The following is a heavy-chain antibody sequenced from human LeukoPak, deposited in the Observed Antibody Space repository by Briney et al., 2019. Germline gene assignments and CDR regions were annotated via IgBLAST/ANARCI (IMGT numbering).Heavy chain of an antibody. CDR3: AKDIVAVQDAGESDY. V-gene: IGHV3-30*18. J-gene: IGHJ4*02. CDR1: GFTFSSYG. Sequence: GGSLRLSCAASGFTFSSYGMHWVRQAPGKGLEWVAVISYDGSNKYYADSVKGRFTISRDNSKNTLYLQMNSLRAEDTAVYYCAKDIVAVQDAGESDYWGQGTLVTVSS. D-gene: IGHD5-12*01. CDR2: ISYDGSNK.